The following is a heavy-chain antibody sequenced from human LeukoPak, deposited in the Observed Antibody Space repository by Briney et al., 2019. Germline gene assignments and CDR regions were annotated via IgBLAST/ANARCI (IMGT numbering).Heavy chain of an antibody. J-gene: IGHJ4*02. CDR1: GGTFSSYA. V-gene: IGHV1-69*13. CDR3: ARPHYDSSGYRLDY. CDR2: IIPIFGTA. Sequence: AASVKVSCTASGGTFSSYAISWVRQAPGQGLEWMGGIIPIFGTANYAQKFQGRVTITADESTSTAYMELSSLRSEDTAVYYCARPHYDSSGYRLDYWGQGTLVTVSS. D-gene: IGHD3-22*01.